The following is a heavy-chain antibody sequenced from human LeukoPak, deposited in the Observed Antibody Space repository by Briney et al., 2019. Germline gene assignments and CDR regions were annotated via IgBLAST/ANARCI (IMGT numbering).Heavy chain of an antibody. CDR1: VFTFSSYG. D-gene: IGHD3-10*01. CDR2: KWYDGSNK. Sequence: PGGSLRLSCAASVFTFSSYGMHWVRQAPGKGLEWVAVKWYDGSNKFYADSVKGRFTISRDNSKNTLYLQMNSLRAEDTAVYYCARAPWLGMYYFDYWGQGTLVTVSS. V-gene: IGHV3-33*01. J-gene: IGHJ4*02. CDR3: ARAPWLGMYYFDY.